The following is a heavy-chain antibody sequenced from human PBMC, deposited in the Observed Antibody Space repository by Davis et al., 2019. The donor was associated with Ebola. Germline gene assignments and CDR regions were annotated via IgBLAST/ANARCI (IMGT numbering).Heavy chain of an antibody. CDR2: IYSGGGGT. V-gene: IGHV3-53*01. J-gene: IGHJ4*02. CDR1: GFTFSSYS. D-gene: IGHD3-9*01. CDR3: ARRLQTGYYEN. Sequence: GESLKISCAASGFTFSSYSMNWVRQAPGKGLEWVSVIYSGGGGTNYADSVKGRFIISRDNSRSTLYLQMNSLRAEDTAIYYCARRLQTGYYENWGQGTLVTVSS.